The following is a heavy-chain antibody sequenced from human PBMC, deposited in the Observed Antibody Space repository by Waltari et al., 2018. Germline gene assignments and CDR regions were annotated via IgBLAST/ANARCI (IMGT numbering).Heavy chain of an antibody. CDR3: AAKEAWGNRAFDY. Sequence: QVQLVQSGAEVKKPGASVRISCKISGYSLTDLSVHWVRQAPGKGLEWMGGVEPEEAETIVEQRFQGRVTMTEETSPETAYMELSSLSSEDTAVYFCAAKEAWGNRAFDYWGQGTLVTVSS. V-gene: IGHV1-24*01. CDR2: VEPEEAET. J-gene: IGHJ4*02. D-gene: IGHD7-27*01. CDR1: GYSLTDLS.